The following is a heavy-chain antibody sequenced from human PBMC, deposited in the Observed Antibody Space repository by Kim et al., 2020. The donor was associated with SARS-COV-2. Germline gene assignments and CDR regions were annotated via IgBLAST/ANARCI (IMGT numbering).Heavy chain of an antibody. Sequence: SETLSLTCAVYGGSFNDYYWTWIRQPPGKGLEWIGEINHIGSTKYNSSLKSRVTMSADTSKNQLSLMLSFVTAADTAVYYCAKHDARYCSGGNCWYFDYWGQGTLVTVSS. CDR3: AKHDARYCSGGNCWYFDY. CDR2: INHIGST. V-gene: IGHV4-34*01. CDR1: GGSFNDYY. D-gene: IGHD2-15*01. J-gene: IGHJ4*02.